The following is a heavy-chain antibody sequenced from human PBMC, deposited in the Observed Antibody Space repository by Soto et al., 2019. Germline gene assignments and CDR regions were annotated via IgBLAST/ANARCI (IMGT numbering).Heavy chain of an antibody. D-gene: IGHD1-20*01. V-gene: IGHV3-23*01. CDR2: TGATGRTT. CDR3: ATVHNTSRSFDY. CDR1: GFTFNIYA. J-gene: IGHJ4*02. Sequence: LRLSCAASGFTFNIYAMTWVRQAPGKGLEWVSTTGATGRTTYYSDSVKGRFTVSRDNSKNTLDLQMSNLRAEDTAVYYCATVHNTSRSFDYWGQGTLVTVSS.